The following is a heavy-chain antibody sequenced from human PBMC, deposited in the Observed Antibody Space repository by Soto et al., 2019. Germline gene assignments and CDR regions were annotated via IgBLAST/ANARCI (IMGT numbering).Heavy chain of an antibody. CDR2: IIPILGIA. J-gene: IGHJ4*02. Sequence: QVQLVQSGAEVKKPESSVKVSCKASGGTFSSYSISWVRQDPGQGLEWMGRIIPILGIANYAQKFQGRVTITAYKSTSTAYMELSSLRSEDTAVYYCARFWSGYYTPFDYWGQGTLVTVSS. D-gene: IGHD3-3*01. CDR3: ARFWSGYYTPFDY. CDR1: GGTFSSYS. V-gene: IGHV1-69*02.